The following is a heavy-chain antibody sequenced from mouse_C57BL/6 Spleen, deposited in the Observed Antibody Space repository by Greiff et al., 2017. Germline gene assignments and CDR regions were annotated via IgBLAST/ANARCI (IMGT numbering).Heavy chain of an antibody. D-gene: IGHD2-3*01. CDR3: ASDGYFDY. CDR1: GFTFSSYG. J-gene: IGHJ2*01. CDR2: ISSGGSYT. V-gene: IGHV5-6*01. Sequence: EVKLMESGGDLVKPGGSLKLSCAASGFTFSSYGMSWVRQTPDKRLEWVATISSGGSYTYYPDSVKGRFTISRDNAKNTLYLQMSSLKSEDTAMYYCASDGYFDYWGQGTTRTVSS.